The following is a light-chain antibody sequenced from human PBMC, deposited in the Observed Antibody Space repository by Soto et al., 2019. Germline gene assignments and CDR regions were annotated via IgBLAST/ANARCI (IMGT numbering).Light chain of an antibody. CDR2: AAT. V-gene: IGKV1-39*01. J-gene: IGKJ1*01. CDR1: QSISTF. CDR3: QQSYSTPRT. Sequence: DIQMTQSPSSLSASVGDRVTIXXRAGQSISTFLNWYQQKPGKAPKIXIFAATSLQSGVPSRFSGSGSGTQFTLTISSLQPEDFATYYCQQSYSTPRTFGQGTKVDIK.